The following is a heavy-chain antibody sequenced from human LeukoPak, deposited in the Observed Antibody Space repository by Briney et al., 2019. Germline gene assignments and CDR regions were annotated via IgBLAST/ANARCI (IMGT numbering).Heavy chain of an antibody. V-gene: IGHV1-58*02. D-gene: IGHD1-14*01. J-gene: IGHJ4*02. CDR3: AAGFSNRGSIY. CDR1: GLTVRTSG. CDR2: TFLGSGDT. Sequence: VASVKVSCKASGLTVRTSGMQWVRQTRGQGLELLGWTFLGSGDTNYAQSLKERLTITRDMSTSTPYMELSSPRYEHTAMYYCAAGFSNRGSIYWGQGTLVTVSS.